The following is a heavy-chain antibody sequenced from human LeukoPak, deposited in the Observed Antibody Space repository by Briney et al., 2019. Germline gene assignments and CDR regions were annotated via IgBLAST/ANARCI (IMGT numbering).Heavy chain of an antibody. CDR3: AKDPRYFTMVRGVIV. Sequence: GGPLRLSCAASGFTFSSYAMSWVRQAPGKGLEWVSAISGSGGSTYYADSVKGRFTISRDNSKNTLYLQMNSLRAEDTAVYYCAKDPRYFTMVRGVIVWGQGTLVTVSS. V-gene: IGHV3-23*01. CDR2: ISGSGGST. D-gene: IGHD3-10*01. CDR1: GFTFSSYA. J-gene: IGHJ4*02.